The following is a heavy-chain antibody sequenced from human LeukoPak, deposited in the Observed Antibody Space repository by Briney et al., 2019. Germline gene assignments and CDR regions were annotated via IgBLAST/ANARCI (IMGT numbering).Heavy chain of an antibody. J-gene: IGHJ4*02. CDR1: GFTFSSYG. CDR3: AKTQKDIVVVPDAPADY. V-gene: IGHV3-23*01. D-gene: IGHD2-2*01. CDR2: ISGSGSGGST. Sequence: GGSLRLSCAASGFTFSSYGMSWVRQAPGKGLEWVSGISGSGSGGSTYYADSVKGRFTISRDNSKNTLYLQMNSLRAEDTAVYYCAKTQKDIVVVPDAPADYWGQGTLVTVSS.